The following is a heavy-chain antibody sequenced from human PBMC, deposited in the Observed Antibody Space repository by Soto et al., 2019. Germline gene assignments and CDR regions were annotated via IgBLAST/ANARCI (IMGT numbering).Heavy chain of an antibody. V-gene: IGHV4-59*08. CDR1: GGSISSYY. CDR2: IYYSGST. CDR3: ARHPGYYDILTGYTTYYFDY. J-gene: IGHJ4*02. Sequence: TSETLSLTCTVSGGSISSYYWSWIRQPPGKGLEWIGYIYYSGSTNYNPSLKSRVTISVDTPKNQFSLKLSSVTAADTAVYYCARHPGYYDILTGYTTYYFDYWGQGILVTVSS. D-gene: IGHD3-9*01.